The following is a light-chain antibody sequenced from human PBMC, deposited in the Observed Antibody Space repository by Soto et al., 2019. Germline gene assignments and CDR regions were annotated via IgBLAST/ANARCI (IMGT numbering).Light chain of an antibody. CDR1: QSISSW. Sequence: DIQMTQSPSTLSASVGDRVTMTCQASQSISSWLAWYEQKPGKAPKLLISDVSTLERGVPSRFSGSGSATEFTLTICGLQPDDFATYYCQQYKDYVYTFGQGTKVDIK. CDR3: QQYKDYVYT. CDR2: DVS. J-gene: IGKJ2*01. V-gene: IGKV1-5*01.